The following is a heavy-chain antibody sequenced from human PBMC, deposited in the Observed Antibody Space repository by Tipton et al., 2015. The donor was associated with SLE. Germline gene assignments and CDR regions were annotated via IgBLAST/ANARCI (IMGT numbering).Heavy chain of an antibody. V-gene: IGHV3-21*03. CDR2: ISSSTSYI. J-gene: IGHJ6*03. Sequence: SLRLSCAASGFTFSSYSMNWVRQAPGKGLEWVSSISSSTSYIYYADSVKGRFTISRDNAKNSLYLQMNSLRAEDTAVYYCARDSSPPYYYYFMDVWGKGTTVTASS. CDR1: GFTFSSYS. CDR3: ARDSSPPYYYYFMDV. D-gene: IGHD6-6*01.